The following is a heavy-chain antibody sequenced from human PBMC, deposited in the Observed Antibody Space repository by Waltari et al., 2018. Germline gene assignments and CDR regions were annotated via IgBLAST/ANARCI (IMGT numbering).Heavy chain of an antibody. D-gene: IGHD4-17*01. CDR1: GGPFSSYA. J-gene: IGHJ5*02. CDR2: IIPIFGTA. Sequence: QVQLVQSGAEVKKPGSSVKVSCKASGGPFSSYAISWVRQAPGQGLEWMGRIIPIFGTANYAQKFQGRVTITADKSTSTAYMELSSLRSEDTAVYYCARDARPPYGDSWGWFDPWGQGTLVTVSS. CDR3: ARDARPPYGDSWGWFDP. V-gene: IGHV1-69*08.